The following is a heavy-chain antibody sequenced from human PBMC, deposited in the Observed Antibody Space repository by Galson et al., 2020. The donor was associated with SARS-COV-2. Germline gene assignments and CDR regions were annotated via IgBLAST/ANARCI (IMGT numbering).Heavy chain of an antibody. CDR2: IRSKANNYAT. J-gene: IGHJ5*02. Sequence: HGESLKISCAASGFIFSDSAMHWVRQASGKGLEWVGRIRSKANNYATVFAASVKGRFTISRDDSKNTAYLQMNSLKTEDTAVYYCSSMIMFGGVIGPSWGQGTLVTVSS. CDR3: SSMIMFGGVIGPS. V-gene: IGHV3-73*01. CDR1: GFIFSDSA. D-gene: IGHD3-16*02.